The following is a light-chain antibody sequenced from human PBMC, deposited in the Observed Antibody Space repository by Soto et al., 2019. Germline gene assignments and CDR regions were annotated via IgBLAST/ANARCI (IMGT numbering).Light chain of an antibody. Sequence: EIVLTQSPGTLSLSPGERATLSCRASQSISSGFLAWYQQKPGQAPRLLIYGTRRAPGIPDTFSGSGSGTDFTLTISRLEPEDFEVYYCQQYSSSSLSLGGGTKADIK. V-gene: IGKV3-20*01. CDR3: QQYSSSSLS. J-gene: IGKJ4*01. CDR2: GT. CDR1: QSISSGF.